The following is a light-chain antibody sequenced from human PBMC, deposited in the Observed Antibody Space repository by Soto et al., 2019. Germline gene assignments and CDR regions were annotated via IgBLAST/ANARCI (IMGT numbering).Light chain of an antibody. V-gene: IGLV2-14*01. CDR2: EVT. CDR1: SSDVGGYIY. J-gene: IGLJ1*01. CDR3: SSYTSSITYV. Sequence: QSVLTQPASVSGSPGQSITISCTGTSSDVGGYIYVSWYQQHPGKAPKLMIYEVTNRPSGVSNRFSGSKSGNTTSLTISGLQADDEADYYCSSYTSSITYVFGTGTKLTVL.